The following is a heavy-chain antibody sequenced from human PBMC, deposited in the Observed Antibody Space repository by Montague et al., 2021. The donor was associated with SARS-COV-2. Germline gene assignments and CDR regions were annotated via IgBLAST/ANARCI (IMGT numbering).Heavy chain of an antibody. J-gene: IGHJ3*02. D-gene: IGHD2-15*01. CDR2: TYYRSKWYH. V-gene: IGHV6-1*01. Sequence: CAISGDSVSSNTATWNWLRQSPSRGLEWLGRTYYRSKWYHDYAISLKSRITINPDTSKNQFSLQLSSVAPEDTAVFYCARTTTRMLYPENAFDIWGQGTMVTVSS. CDR3: ARTTTRMLYPENAFDI. CDR1: GDSVSSNTAT.